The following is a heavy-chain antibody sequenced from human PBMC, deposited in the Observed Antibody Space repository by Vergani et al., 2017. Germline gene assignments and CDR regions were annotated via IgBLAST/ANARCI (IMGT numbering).Heavy chain of an antibody. CDR1: GFTFRSFA. CDR3: ARGNYYGSGTYVDP. V-gene: IGHV3-23*01. J-gene: IGHJ5*02. CDR2: ISNTGGDT. Sequence: EVQLLQSGGGLVQPGGSLRLSCAASGFTFRSFAMAWVRQAPGKGLEWVSSISNTGGDTYYAESVKGRFTISRDNSENTLYLQMHSLRADDTAVYYCARGNYYGSGTYVDPWGQGTLVTVSS. D-gene: IGHD3-10*01.